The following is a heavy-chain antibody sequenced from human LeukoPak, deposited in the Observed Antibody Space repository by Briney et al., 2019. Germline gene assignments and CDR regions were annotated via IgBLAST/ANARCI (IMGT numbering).Heavy chain of an antibody. CDR3: ARDGVPAAVAMSFGNNWFDP. CDR1: GYTFTGYY. Sequence: ASVKVSCKASGYTFTGYYMHWVRQAPGQGLEWMGWINPNSGGTNYAQKFQGRVTMTRDTSISTAYMELSRLRSDDTAVYYCARDGVPAAVAMSFGNNWFDPWGQGTLVTVSS. J-gene: IGHJ5*02. D-gene: IGHD2-2*01. CDR2: INPNSGGT. V-gene: IGHV1-2*02.